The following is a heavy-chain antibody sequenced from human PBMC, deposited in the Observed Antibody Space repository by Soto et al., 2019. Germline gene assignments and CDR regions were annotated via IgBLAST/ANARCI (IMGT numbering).Heavy chain of an antibody. J-gene: IGHJ6*02. Sequence: PSETLSLTCAVYGGSFSGYYWSWIRQPPGKGLEWIGEINHSGSTNYNPSLKSRVTISVDTSKNQFSLKLSSVTAADTAVYYCARITAAGAYYYYGMDVWGQGTTVTVSS. V-gene: IGHV4-34*01. CDR2: INHSGST. CDR1: GGSFSGYY. CDR3: ARITAAGAYYYYGMDV. D-gene: IGHD6-13*01.